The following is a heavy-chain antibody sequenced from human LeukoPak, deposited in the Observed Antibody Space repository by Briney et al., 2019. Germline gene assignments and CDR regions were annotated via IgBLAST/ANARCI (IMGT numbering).Heavy chain of an antibody. D-gene: IGHD3-3*01. V-gene: IGHV3-23*01. CDR1: GFIFKNYA. Sequence: PGGSLRLSCAASGFIFKNYAMSWVRQAPGKGLEWVSIISGTSDTTRYVDSVRGRFTTSRDNPRNTLYLQMNSLRVDDTAVYYCAKADATIGGAFDIWGQGTMVTVSS. CDR3: AKADATIGGAFDI. J-gene: IGHJ3*02. CDR2: ISGTSDTT.